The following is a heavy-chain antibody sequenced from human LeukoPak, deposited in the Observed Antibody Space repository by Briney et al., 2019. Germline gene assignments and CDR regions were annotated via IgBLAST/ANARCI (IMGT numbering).Heavy chain of an antibody. V-gene: IGHV3-48*01. CDR1: GFTFSSYS. CDR2: ISSSSSTI. J-gene: IGHJ4*02. D-gene: IGHD3-3*01. Sequence: GGSLRLSCAASGFTFSSYSMNWVRQAPGKGLEWVSYISSSSSTIYYADSVKGRFTISRDNAKNSLYLQMNSLRAEDTAVYYCARVSYDFWSGYYTDYWDQGTLVTVSS. CDR3: ARVSYDFWSGYYTDY.